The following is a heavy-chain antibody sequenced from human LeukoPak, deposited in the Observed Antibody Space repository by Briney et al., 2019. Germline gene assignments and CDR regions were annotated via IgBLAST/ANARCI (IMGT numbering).Heavy chain of an antibody. D-gene: IGHD2-8*01. CDR2: IHDTGST. Sequence: PSETLSLTCTVSSGSISYFYWNWIRQPPGKGLEWIGYIHDTGSTNYNPSLKSRVTISVDTSKNQFSLKLSSVTAADTAVYYCATYTNRLHYWGQGTLVTVSS. V-gene: IGHV4-59*01. CDR3: ATYTNRLHY. CDR1: SGSISYFY. J-gene: IGHJ4*02.